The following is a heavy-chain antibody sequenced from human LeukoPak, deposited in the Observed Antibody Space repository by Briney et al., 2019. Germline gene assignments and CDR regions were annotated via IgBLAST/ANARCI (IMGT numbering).Heavy chain of an antibody. CDR1: GGSISSGGYY. CDR3: ARPRSQSIAARQDAFDI. J-gene: IGHJ3*02. V-gene: IGHV4-30-2*01. D-gene: IGHD6-6*01. CDR2: IYHSGST. Sequence: SQTLSLTCTVSGGSISSGGYYWSWIRQPPGKGLEWIVYIYHSGSTYYNPSLKSRVTISVDRSKNQFSLKLSSVTAADTAVYYCARPRSQSIAARQDAFDIWGQGTMVTVSS.